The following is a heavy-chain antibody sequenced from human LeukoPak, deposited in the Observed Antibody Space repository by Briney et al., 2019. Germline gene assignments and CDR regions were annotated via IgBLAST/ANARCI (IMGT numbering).Heavy chain of an antibody. Sequence: SETLSLTCTVSGGSISTYYWSWLRQPPGKGLEWIGYGYYSGSTNYDPSLKSRVTISVDTSKNQFSLKLSSVTAADTAVYYCARSADRVVRGAPPYYYYYVDVWGKGTTVTVSS. J-gene: IGHJ6*03. D-gene: IGHD3-10*01. CDR3: ARSADRVVRGAPPYYYYYVDV. V-gene: IGHV4-59*01. CDR2: GYYSGST. CDR1: GGSISTYY.